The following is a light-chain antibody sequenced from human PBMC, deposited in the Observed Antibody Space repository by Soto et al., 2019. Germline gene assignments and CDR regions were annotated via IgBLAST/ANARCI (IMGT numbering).Light chain of an antibody. CDR2: KAT. Sequence: DIQMTQSPSTLSASVGDRVTITCRASQSITTWLAWYQQKPGKAPKLLIYKATNLQSGVPSRFSGSGSGTEFRLTINSLQPEDFAIYYCQQYNDYQYTFGQGTKLEIK. CDR3: QQYNDYQYT. J-gene: IGKJ2*01. CDR1: QSITTW. V-gene: IGKV1-5*03.